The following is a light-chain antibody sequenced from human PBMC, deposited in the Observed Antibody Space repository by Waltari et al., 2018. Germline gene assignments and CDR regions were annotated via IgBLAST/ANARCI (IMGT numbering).Light chain of an antibody. V-gene: IGLV2-8*01. CDR3: SSYAGNNIYV. CDR1: SSDLGGYNY. CDR2: EVS. J-gene: IGLJ1*01. Sequence: QSALTQPPSASGSPGQSVTISCTGTSSDLGGYNYVSWYQQHPGKAPKLMISEVSKRPSGVPDRFSGSKSGNTASLTVSGLQAEDEADYYCSSYAGNNIYVFGAGTKVTVL.